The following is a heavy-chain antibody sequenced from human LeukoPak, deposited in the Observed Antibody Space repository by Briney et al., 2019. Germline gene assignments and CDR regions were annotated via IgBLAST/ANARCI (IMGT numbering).Heavy chain of an antibody. Sequence: GGSLRLSCAASGFTFSDSAMHWVRQASGKGLEWVGRIRSKTNNYATEYAASVRGRFTISGDDSKNTAYLQMNSLKTEDTAVYFCILEWLNWGQGTQVTVSS. CDR2: IRSKTNNYAT. CDR3: ILEWLN. V-gene: IGHV3-73*01. J-gene: IGHJ4*02. D-gene: IGHD3-3*01. CDR1: GFTFSDSA.